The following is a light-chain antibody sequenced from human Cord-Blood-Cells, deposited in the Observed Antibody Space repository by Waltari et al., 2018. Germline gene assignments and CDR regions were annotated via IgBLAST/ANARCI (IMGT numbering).Light chain of an antibody. J-gene: IGKJ1*01. Sequence: DIPLTQSPPSLSASVGERVTTTCRASQSISSYLNWYQQKPGKAPKLLIYAASSLQSGVPSRFSGSGSGTDYTLTISSLQPEDFATYYCLQSYSTPWTFGQGTKVEIK. V-gene: IGKV1-39*01. CDR3: LQSYSTPWT. CDR2: AAS. CDR1: QSISSY.